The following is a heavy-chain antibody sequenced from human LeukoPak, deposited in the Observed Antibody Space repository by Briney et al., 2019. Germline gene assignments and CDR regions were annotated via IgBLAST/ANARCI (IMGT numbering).Heavy chain of an antibody. CDR2: MNPNSGNT. CDR1: GYTFTSYD. D-gene: IGHD1-1*01. CDR3: ARGAMGTSVRDSWVTYDY. J-gene: IGHJ4*02. Sequence: ASVKVSCKASGYTFTSYDINWVRQATGQGLEWMGWMNPNSGNTGYAQKFQGRVTMTRNTSISTAYMELSSLRSEDTAVYYCARGAMGTSVRDSWVTYDYWGQGTLVTVSS. V-gene: IGHV1-8*01.